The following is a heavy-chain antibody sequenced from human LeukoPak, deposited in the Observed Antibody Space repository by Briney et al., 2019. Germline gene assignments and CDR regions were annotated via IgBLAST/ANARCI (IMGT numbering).Heavy chain of an antibody. Sequence: PGGSLRLSCAASGFTFSSYWMHWVRQAPGKGLVWVSRINSDGSSTSYADSVKGRFTISRDNSKNTLYLQMNSLRAEDTAVYYCAKTPVDYLDAFDIWGQGTMVTVSS. D-gene: IGHD4-17*01. CDR1: GFTFSSYW. CDR3: AKTPVDYLDAFDI. CDR2: INSDGSST. J-gene: IGHJ3*02. V-gene: IGHV3-74*01.